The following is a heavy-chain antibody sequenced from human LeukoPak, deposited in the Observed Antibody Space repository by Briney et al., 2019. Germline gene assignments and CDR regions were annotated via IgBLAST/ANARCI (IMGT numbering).Heavy chain of an antibody. D-gene: IGHD4-17*01. J-gene: IGHJ4*02. CDR3: ARASHDYGDYSHFDY. V-gene: IGHV4-59*12. Sequence: SETLSLTCTVSGGSISSYYWSWIRQPPGKGLEWIGYIYYSGSTNYNPSLKSRVTISIDKSKNQFSLKLSSVTAADTAVYYCARASHDYGDYSHFDYWGQGTLVTVSS. CDR2: IYYSGST. CDR1: GGSISSYY.